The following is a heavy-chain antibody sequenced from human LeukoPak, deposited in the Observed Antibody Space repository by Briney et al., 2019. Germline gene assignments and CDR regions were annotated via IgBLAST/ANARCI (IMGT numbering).Heavy chain of an antibody. J-gene: IGHJ3*02. Sequence: TSETLSLTRAVSGGSISSSNWWSWVRQPPGKGLEWIGEIYHSGSTNYNPSLKSRVTISVDKSKNQFSLKVSSVTAADTAVYYCARDPIPYYYNSSGYYPAGAFDIWGQGTMVTVSS. CDR1: GGSISSSNW. CDR2: IYHSGST. CDR3: ARDPIPYYYNSSGYYPAGAFDI. D-gene: IGHD3-22*01. V-gene: IGHV4-4*02.